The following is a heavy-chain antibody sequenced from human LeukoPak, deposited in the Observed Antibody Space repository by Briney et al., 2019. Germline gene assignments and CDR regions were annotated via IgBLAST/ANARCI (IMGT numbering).Heavy chain of an antibody. CDR2: ISSSSSYI. D-gene: IGHD6-13*01. J-gene: IGHJ4*02. Sequence: PGGSLRLSCAASGFXFSSYSINWVRQAPGKGLEWVSSISSSSSYIYYADSVKGRFTISRDNAKNSLYLQMNSLRAEDTAVYYCASSRGSSWPPDYWGQGTLVTVSS. CDR1: GFXFSSYS. V-gene: IGHV3-21*01. CDR3: ASSRGSSWPPDY.